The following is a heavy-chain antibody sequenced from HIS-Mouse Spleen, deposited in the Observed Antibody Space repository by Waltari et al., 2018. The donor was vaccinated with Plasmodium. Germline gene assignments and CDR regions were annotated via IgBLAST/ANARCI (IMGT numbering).Heavy chain of an antibody. D-gene: IGHD7-27*01. V-gene: IGHV1-2*02. CDR2: INPNSGGT. CDR3: ARDPGTGDWYFDL. CDR1: GYTFTGSY. Sequence: QVQLVQSGAEVKKPGASVKVSCKASGYTFTGSYLHWVRQAPGQGLEWMGWINPNSGGTNYAQKLQGRVTMTRDTSISTAYMELSRLRSDDTAVYYCARDPGTGDWYFDLWGRGTLVTVSS. J-gene: IGHJ2*01.